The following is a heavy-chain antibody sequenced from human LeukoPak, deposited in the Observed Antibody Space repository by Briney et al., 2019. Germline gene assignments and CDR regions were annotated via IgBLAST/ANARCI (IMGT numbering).Heavy chain of an antibody. V-gene: IGHV4-4*07. Sequence: PSETLSLTCTVSGGSISSYYWSWIRQPAGKGLEWIGRIYTSGGTNYNPSLKSRVTMSVDTSKNQFSLKLSSVTAADTAVYYCARTLYDSSGYYYYFDYWGQGTLVTVSS. J-gene: IGHJ4*02. CDR2: IYTSGGT. CDR1: GGSISSYY. CDR3: ARTLYDSSGYYYYFDY. D-gene: IGHD3-22*01.